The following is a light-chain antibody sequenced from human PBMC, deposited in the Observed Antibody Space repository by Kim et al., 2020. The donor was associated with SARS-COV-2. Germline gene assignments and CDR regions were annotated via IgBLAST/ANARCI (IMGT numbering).Light chain of an antibody. V-gene: IGKV1-39*01. Sequence: SSAVGDRVIITCRASQSISTYLKWFQQKPGKAPKLLIYAASSLQSGVPSRFSGSGSGTDFTLTITSLQPEDFATYYCQQSYSSPRTFGQGTKLVI. CDR3: QQSYSSPRT. CDR1: QSISTY. CDR2: AAS. J-gene: IGKJ2*01.